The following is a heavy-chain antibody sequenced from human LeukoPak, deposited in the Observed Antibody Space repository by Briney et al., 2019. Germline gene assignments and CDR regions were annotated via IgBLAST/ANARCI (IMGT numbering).Heavy chain of an antibody. V-gene: IGHV4-59*11. Sequence: SETLSLTCTVSGGSISSPYWSWIRQPPGEGLEWNGYIYYSGSTNYNPSLKSRVTISADTSKNQFSLKLSSVTATETAVYYCARIGVRSVIIFGVFDYWGQGIRVTVSS. CDR2: IYYSGST. CDR1: GGSISSPY. D-gene: IGHD3-10*01. J-gene: IGHJ4*02. CDR3: ARIGVRSVIIFGVFDY.